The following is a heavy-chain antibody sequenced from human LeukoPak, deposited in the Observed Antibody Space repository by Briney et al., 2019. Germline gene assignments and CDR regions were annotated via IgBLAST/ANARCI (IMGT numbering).Heavy chain of an antibody. CDR2: ISPTSGDT. Sequence: ASVKVSCKASGYTFTSYDINWVRQAPGQGLEWMGWISPTSGDTRYAQKFQGRVAMTRDASITTAYMEVSRLRSDDTAVYYCVRDALNWNYDYWGQGTLVAVSS. V-gene: IGHV1-2*02. D-gene: IGHD1-7*01. J-gene: IGHJ4*02. CDR1: GYTFTSYD. CDR3: VRDALNWNYDY.